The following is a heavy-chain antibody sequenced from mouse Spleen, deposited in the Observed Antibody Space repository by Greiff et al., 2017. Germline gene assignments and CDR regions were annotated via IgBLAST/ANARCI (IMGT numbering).Heavy chain of an antibody. D-gene: IGHD2-4*01. V-gene: IGHV1-76*01. CDR3: ARGRDYDLYYFDY. Sequence: VKLVESGAELVRPGASVKLSCKASGYTFTDYYINWVKQRPGQGLEWIARIYPGSGNTYYNEKFKGKATLTAEKSSSTAYMQLSSLTSEDSAVYFCARGRDYDLYYFDYWGQGTTLTVSS. CDR2: IYPGSGNT. J-gene: IGHJ2*01. CDR1: GYTFTDYY.